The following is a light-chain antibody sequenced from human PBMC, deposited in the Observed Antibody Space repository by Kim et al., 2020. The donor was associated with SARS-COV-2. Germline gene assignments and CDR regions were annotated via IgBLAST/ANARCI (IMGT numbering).Light chain of an antibody. CDR1: NSDIGGYNY. CDR2: DVN. Sequence: QSALTQPASVSGSPGQSITISCIGSNSDIGGYNYVSWYQQHPDKAPKLLTYDVNKRPSGVSNRFSGSKSGNTASLTISGLQAEDEADYYCSSSTTSNTLIFGGGTQLTVL. CDR3: SSSTTSNTLI. J-gene: IGLJ2*01. V-gene: IGLV2-14*03.